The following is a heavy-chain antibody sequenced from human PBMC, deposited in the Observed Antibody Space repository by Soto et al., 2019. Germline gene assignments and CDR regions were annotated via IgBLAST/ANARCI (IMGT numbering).Heavy chain of an antibody. CDR2: ITGSGTST. CDR3: AKDQKAWWELLLDY. V-gene: IGHV3-23*01. Sequence: GGSLRLSCAASGFTFSGYAMTWVRQAPGKGLEWVSSITGSGTSTYYADSVKGRFIISRDNSKNTLYLQMNSLRAEDTAVYYCAKDQKAWWELLLDYWGQGTLVTVSS. CDR1: GFTFSGYA. D-gene: IGHD1-26*01. J-gene: IGHJ4*02.